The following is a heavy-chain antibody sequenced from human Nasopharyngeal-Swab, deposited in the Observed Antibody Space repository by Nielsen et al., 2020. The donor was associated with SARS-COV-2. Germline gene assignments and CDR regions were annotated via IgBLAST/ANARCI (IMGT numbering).Heavy chain of an antibody. Sequence: AVNVSCKASGGTFSSYAISWVRQAPGQGLERMGGIIPIFGTANYAQKFQGRVTITADKSTSTAYMELSSLRSEDTAVYYCARAHPGYSSSWYDYYYYYMDVWGKGTTVTVSS. CDR1: GGTFSSYA. CDR3: ARAHPGYSSSWYDYYYYYMDV. J-gene: IGHJ6*03. V-gene: IGHV1-69*06. CDR2: IIPIFGTA. D-gene: IGHD6-13*01.